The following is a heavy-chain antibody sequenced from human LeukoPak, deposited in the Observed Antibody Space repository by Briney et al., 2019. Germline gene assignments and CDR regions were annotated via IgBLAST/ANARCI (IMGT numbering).Heavy chain of an antibody. D-gene: IGHD2-2*01. CDR3: AREVPASTYYYYYMDV. CDR1: GYTFTNNE. Sequence: VASVKVSCKASGYTFTNNEINWVRQASGQGLEWMGWMNPSNGNAGYAQKFQGRITMTRNTSISTAYMELRSLRSEDTAVYYCAREVPASTYYYYYMDVWGKGTTVTVSS. V-gene: IGHV1-8*01. J-gene: IGHJ6*03. CDR2: MNPSNGNA.